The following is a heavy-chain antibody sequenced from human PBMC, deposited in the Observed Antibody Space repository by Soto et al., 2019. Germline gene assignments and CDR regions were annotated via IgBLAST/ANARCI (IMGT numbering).Heavy chain of an antibody. CDR1: GDTFTGYY. CDR2: INTKTGST. J-gene: IGHJ4*02. CDR3: ARADGQYYTSGWYYFDY. D-gene: IGHD6-19*01. V-gene: IGHV1-2*04. Sequence: QVQLVQSGAQVKKPGASVKVFCQASGDTFTGYYFHWVRQAPGQGLEWSGWINTKTGSTHYAQTFTTWLIMTRDACISTVYLDLTRLRSNDTAVYFCARADGQYYTSGWYYFDYWGQGTLVSVSS.